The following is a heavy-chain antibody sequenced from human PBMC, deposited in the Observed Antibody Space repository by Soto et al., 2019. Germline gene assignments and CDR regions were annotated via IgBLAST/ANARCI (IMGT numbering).Heavy chain of an antibody. CDR1: GYTFTSYG. V-gene: IGHV1-18*01. Sequence: ASVKVSCKASGYTFTSYGISWVRQAPGQGLEWMGWISAYNGNTNYAQKLQGKVTMTTDTSTSTAYMELRSLRSDDAAVYYCARDFGHCISTSCPYYYYYGMDVWG. CDR2: ISAYNGNT. CDR3: ARDFGHCISTSCPYYYYYGMDV. D-gene: IGHD2-2*01. J-gene: IGHJ6*02.